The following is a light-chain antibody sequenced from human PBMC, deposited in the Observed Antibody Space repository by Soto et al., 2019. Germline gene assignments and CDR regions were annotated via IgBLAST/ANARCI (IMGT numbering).Light chain of an antibody. CDR1: SSDVGSYKF. J-gene: IGLJ1*01. CDR2: EGS. V-gene: IGLV2-23*03. CDR3: CSYAGGSNV. Sequence: QTVVTQPASVSGSPGQSITISCTGTSSDVGSYKFVSWYQQYPGKAPKLMIYEGSKRPSGVSDRFSGSKSANTASLTISGLQAEDEADYFCCSYAGGSNVFGSGTKVTVL.